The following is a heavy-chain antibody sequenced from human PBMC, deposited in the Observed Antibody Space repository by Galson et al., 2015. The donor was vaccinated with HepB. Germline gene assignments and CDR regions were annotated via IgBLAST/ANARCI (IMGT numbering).Heavy chain of an antibody. D-gene: IGHD3-10*01. CDR1: GYTFTNYA. V-gene: IGHV1-3*01. Sequence: SVKVSCKASGYTFTNYAIHWVRQAPGQRLEWMGWINAGNGNTEYSQKFQGRVTITRDTSASTAYMELSSLTSEDTAVYYCARYPITMVRGVKNAFGIWGQGTVVIVSS. CDR2: INAGNGNT. CDR3: ARYPITMVRGVKNAFGI. J-gene: IGHJ3*02.